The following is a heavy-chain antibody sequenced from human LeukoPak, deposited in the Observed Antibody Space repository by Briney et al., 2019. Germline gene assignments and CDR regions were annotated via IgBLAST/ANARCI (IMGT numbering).Heavy chain of an antibody. J-gene: IGHJ4*02. CDR2: INHSGST. CDR3: ASLTTVVTPVDY. D-gene: IGHD4-23*01. Sequence: SETLSLTCAVYGGSFSGYYWSWIRQPPGKGLEWIGEINHSGSTNYNPSLKSRVTISVDTSKNQFSLKLSSVTAADTAVYYCASLTTVVTPVDYWGQGTLVTVSS. V-gene: IGHV4-34*01. CDR1: GGSFSGYY.